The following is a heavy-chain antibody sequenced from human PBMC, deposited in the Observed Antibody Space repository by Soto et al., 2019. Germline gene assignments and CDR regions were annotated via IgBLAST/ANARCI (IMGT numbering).Heavy chain of an antibody. V-gene: IGHV3-9*01. D-gene: IGHD2-8*01. Sequence: GGSLRLSCAASGFTFDDYAMHWVRQAPGKGLEWVSGISWNSGSIGYADSVKGRFTISRDNAKNSLYLQMNSLRAEDTALYYCAKDMVGGYCTNGVCYLFDYWGQGTLVTVSS. CDR3: AKDMVGGYCTNGVCYLFDY. CDR2: ISWNSGSI. J-gene: IGHJ4*02. CDR1: GFTFDDYA.